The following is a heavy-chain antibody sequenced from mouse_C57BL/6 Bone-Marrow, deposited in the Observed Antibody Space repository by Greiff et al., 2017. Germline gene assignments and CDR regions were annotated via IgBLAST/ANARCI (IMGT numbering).Heavy chain of an antibody. CDR3: ARDRDGYSYAMDY. D-gene: IGHD2-3*01. J-gene: IGHJ4*01. Sequence: ESGPGLVKPSQSLSLTCSVTGYSITSGYYWNWIRQFPGNKLEWMGYISYDGSNNYNPSLKNRISITRATSKNQFFLKLNSVTTEDTATYYCARDRDGYSYAMDYWGQGTSVTVSS. CDR2: ISYDGSN. CDR1: GYSITSGYY. V-gene: IGHV3-6*01.